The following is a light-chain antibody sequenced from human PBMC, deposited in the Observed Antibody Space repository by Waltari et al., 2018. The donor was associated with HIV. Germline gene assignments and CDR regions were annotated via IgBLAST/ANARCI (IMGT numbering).Light chain of an antibody. CDR1: SGRVASNY. J-gene: IGLJ3*02. Sequence: NFMLTQPHSVSASPGKTVTISCTGSSGRVASNYVQWYQQRPGSAPTTVIYKDDQRPSGVPDRFSGSINSSSNSASLTLSGLKTEDEADYYCQSFHGITAVFGGGTNLTVL. CDR2: KDD. V-gene: IGLV6-57*02. CDR3: QSFHGITAV.